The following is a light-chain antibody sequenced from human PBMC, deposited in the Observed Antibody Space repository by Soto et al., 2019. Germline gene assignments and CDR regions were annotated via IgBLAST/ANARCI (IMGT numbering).Light chain of an antibody. J-gene: IGLJ1*01. Sequence: QSVLTQPASVSGSPGQSITISCTGTSSDVGGYNYVSWYQQHPGKAPKLMIYEVSNRPSGVSNRFSGSKSGNTASLTISGLQAEDEADYYCSSYTPSITYVFGTGTKVTVL. V-gene: IGLV2-14*01. CDR2: EVS. CDR3: SSYTPSITYV. CDR1: SSDVGGYNY.